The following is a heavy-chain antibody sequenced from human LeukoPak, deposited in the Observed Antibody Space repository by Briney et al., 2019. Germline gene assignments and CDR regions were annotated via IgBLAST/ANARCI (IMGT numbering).Heavy chain of an antibody. Sequence: GRSLRLSCAASGFTFSSYGMHWIRQAPGKGLEWVAVISYDGSNKYYADSVKGRFTISRDNSKNTLYLQMNSLRAEDTAVYYCAKDPRPYYYDSSGFMTDDYWGQGTLVTVSS. J-gene: IGHJ4*02. CDR3: AKDPRPYYYDSSGFMTDDY. CDR1: GFTFSSYG. V-gene: IGHV3-30*18. CDR2: ISYDGSNK. D-gene: IGHD3-22*01.